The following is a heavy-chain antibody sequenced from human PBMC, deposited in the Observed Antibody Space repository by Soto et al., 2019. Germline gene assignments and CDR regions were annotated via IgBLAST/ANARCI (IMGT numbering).Heavy chain of an antibody. J-gene: IGHJ4*02. Sequence: SVKVSCKASGGTFSSYAISWVRQAPGQGLEWMGGIIPIFGTANYAQKFQGRVTITADESTSTAYMELSSLRSEDTAVYCCASTATVAAAVPNAAQLVGYWGQGTLVTVSS. CDR1: GGTFSSYA. CDR3: ASTATVAAAVPNAAQLVGY. V-gene: IGHV1-69*13. CDR2: IIPIFGTA. D-gene: IGHD6-13*01.